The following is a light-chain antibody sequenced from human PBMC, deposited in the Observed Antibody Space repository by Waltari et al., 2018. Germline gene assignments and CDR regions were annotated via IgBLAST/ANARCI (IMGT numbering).Light chain of an antibody. V-gene: IGKV1-39*01. CDR1: ESISYY. Sequence: DIKMTQAPSSLSASVGDRVTITCRASESISYYLNWYQQRPGQTPDLLIYSASSLQYGVPSRFTGSGSGTVFTLTISSLQPEDSATYYCQQAYNTPSITFGQGTRLEIK. CDR2: SAS. CDR3: QQAYNTPSIT. J-gene: IGKJ5*01.